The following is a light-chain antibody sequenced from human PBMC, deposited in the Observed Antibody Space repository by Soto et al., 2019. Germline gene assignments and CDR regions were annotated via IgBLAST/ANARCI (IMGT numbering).Light chain of an antibody. CDR1: SSDVGGYNY. CDR3: SSYTNRNTVV. V-gene: IGLV2-14*03. CDR2: DVT. J-gene: IGLJ3*02. Sequence: QSALTQPASVSGSPGQSITIFCTGTSSDVGGYNYVSWYQQRPGKPPKLMIYDVTNRPSGVSNRFSGSKSGSTASLTISGLQAEDEGDYYCSSYTNRNTVVFGGVTQLTVL.